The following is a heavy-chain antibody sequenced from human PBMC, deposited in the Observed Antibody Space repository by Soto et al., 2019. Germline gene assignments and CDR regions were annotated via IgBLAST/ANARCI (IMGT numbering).Heavy chain of an antibody. CDR1: GYTFTSYY. CDR3: ARDRKAPLHYDFWSGYYSGAFDI. V-gene: IGHV1-46*01. Sequence: ASVKVSCKASGYTFTSYYMHWVRQAPGQGLEWMGIINPSGGSTSYAQKFKGRVTMTRDTSTSTVYMELSSLRSEDTAVYYCARDRKAPLHYDFWSGYYSGAFDIWGQGTMVTVSS. D-gene: IGHD3-3*01. J-gene: IGHJ3*02. CDR2: INPSGGST.